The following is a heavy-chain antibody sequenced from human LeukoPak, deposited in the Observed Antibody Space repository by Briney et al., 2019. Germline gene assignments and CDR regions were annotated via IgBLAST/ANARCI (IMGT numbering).Heavy chain of an antibody. CDR2: ISAYNGNT. V-gene: IGHV1-18*01. CDR1: GYTFTSYG. CDR3: ARVKFSVRGGPDWFDP. D-gene: IGHD3-10*01. J-gene: IGHJ5*02. Sequence: GASVKVSCKASGYTFTSYGISWVRQAPGQGLEWMGWISAYNGNTNYAQKLQGRVTMTTDTSTSTAYMELSSLRSEDTAVYYCARVKFSVRGGPDWFDPWGQGTLVTVSS.